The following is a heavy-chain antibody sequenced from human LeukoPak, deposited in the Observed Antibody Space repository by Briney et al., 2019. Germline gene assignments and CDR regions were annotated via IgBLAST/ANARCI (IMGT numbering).Heavy chain of an antibody. Sequence: ASVKVSCKASGYTFTGYYMRWVRQAPGQGLEWMGWINPNSGGTNYAQKFQGRVTMTRDTSISTAYMELSRLRSDDTAVYYCARDWAGRNWFDPWGQGTLVTVSS. CDR2: INPNSGGT. V-gene: IGHV1-2*02. CDR1: GYTFTGYY. J-gene: IGHJ5*02. D-gene: IGHD3-16*01. CDR3: ARDWAGRNWFDP.